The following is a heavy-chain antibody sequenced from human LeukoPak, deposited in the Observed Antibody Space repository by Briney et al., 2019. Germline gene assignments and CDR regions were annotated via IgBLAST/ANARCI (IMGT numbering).Heavy chain of an antibody. CDR1: GFTFSSYS. CDR2: ISSSSSYI. CDR3: ARGVHVEMATILAFDI. Sequence: GGSLRLSCAASGFTFSSYSMNWVRQAPGKGLEWGSSISSSSSYIYYADSVEGRFTISRDNAKNSLYLQMNSLRAEDTAVYYCARGVHVEMATILAFDIWGQGTMVTVSS. D-gene: IGHD5-24*01. V-gene: IGHV3-21*04. J-gene: IGHJ3*02.